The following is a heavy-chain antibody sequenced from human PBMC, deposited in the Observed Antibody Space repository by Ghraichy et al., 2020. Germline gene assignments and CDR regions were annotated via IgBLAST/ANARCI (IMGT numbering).Heavy chain of an antibody. CDR1: GFTFSNYA. CDR3: AKEDSSSSVFYYYNMDV. CDR2: ISGSGGTT. J-gene: IGHJ6*02. V-gene: IGHV3-23*01. D-gene: IGHD6-6*01. Sequence: GGSLRLSCAASGFTFSNYAMTWVRQAPGKGLQWVSSISGSGGTTYYADSVKGRFTISRDNSKNTLYVQMNSLRAEDTAVYYCAKEDSSSSVFYYYNMDVWGQGTTVTVSS.